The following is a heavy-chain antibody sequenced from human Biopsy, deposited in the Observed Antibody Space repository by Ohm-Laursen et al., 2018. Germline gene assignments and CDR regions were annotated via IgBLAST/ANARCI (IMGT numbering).Heavy chain of an antibody. CDR3: ARGSSYGYDFDY. V-gene: IGHV4-59*01. CDR2: VYYSGST. D-gene: IGHD5-18*01. Sequence: SETLSLTCTVSGDSISSYYWSWIRQPPVKGLQWIGYVYYSGSTNFNPSLKSRVTISVDTSKNQFSLKLSSVTAADTAVYFCARGSSYGYDFDYWGQGTLVAVSS. CDR1: GDSISSYY. J-gene: IGHJ4*02.